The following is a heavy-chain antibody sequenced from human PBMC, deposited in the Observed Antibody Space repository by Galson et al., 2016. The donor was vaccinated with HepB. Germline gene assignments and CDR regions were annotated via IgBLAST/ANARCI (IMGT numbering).Heavy chain of an antibody. J-gene: IGHJ4*02. CDR2: IIPLFGTT. D-gene: IGHD3-16*01. Sequence: GLEWVGGIIPLFGTTHYAQKFQGRVTITADESTNTAYMDSLRVGDTAVYYCGKHGGFDYWGQGALVTVSS. V-gene: IGHV1-69*01. CDR3: GKHGGFDY.